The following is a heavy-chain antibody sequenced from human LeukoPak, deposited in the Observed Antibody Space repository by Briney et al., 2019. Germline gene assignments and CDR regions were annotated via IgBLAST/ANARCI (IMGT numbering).Heavy chain of an antibody. D-gene: IGHD3-22*01. J-gene: IGHJ4*02. V-gene: IGHV3-30*18. CDR1: GFSFSSYG. CDR3: AKSDYSYDSSGYLGVDY. Sequence: GGSLRLSCAASGFSFSSYGMHWVRQGPGKGLEGVAVISYDGSHKYYADSVKGRFAISRDHSKNTLYLQMNSLRAEDTAVYYCAKSDYSYDSSGYLGVDYWGQGTLVTVSS. CDR2: ISYDGSHK.